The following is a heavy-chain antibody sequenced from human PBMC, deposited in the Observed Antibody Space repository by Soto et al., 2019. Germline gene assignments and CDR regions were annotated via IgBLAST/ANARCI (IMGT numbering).Heavy chain of an antibody. Sequence: QVQLQESGPGLVKPSETLSLTCTVSGGSISSFLWNWIRLSAGKGLEWIGRIYLSGTTTYNPSLQSRGTMSIDTSKNQFSLKLNSLTAADTAVYFCARSPSTSSIGTFDIWGQGTKVTVSS. CDR1: GGSISSFL. V-gene: IGHV4-4*07. D-gene: IGHD6-6*01. CDR2: IYLSGTT. J-gene: IGHJ3*02. CDR3: ARSPSTSSIGTFDI.